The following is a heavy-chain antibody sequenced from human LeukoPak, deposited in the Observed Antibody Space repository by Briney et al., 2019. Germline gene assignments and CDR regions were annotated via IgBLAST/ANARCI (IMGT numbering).Heavy chain of an antibody. Sequence: ASVKVSCKASGGTFSSYAISWVRQAPGQGLEWMGWINPNSGGTNYAQKFQGRVTMTRDTSISTAYMELSSLRSEDTAVYYCARMSNGGREDYWGQGTLVTVSS. CDR3: ARMSNGGREDY. J-gene: IGHJ4*02. D-gene: IGHD4-23*01. V-gene: IGHV1-2*02. CDR2: INPNSGGT. CDR1: GGTFSSYA.